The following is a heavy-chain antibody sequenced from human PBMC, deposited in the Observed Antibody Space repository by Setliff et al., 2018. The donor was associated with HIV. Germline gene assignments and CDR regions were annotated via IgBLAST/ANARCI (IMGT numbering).Heavy chain of an antibody. D-gene: IGHD3-9*01. Sequence: SETLSLTCTVSGVSIISSSYYWGWVRQPPGKGLEWIASFYHSGSTYSNPSLKSRVTISVDTSKNQFSLKLSSVTAADSAVYYCARSFYFDTTGPWYFDFWGRGTLVTVSS. V-gene: IGHV4-39*07. CDR2: FYHSGST. CDR3: ARSFYFDTTGPWYFDF. J-gene: IGHJ4*02. CDR1: GVSIISSSYY.